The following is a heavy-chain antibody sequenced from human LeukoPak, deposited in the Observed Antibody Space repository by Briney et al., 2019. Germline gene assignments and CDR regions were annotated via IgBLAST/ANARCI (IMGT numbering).Heavy chain of an antibody. CDR1: GGSIGIYC. J-gene: IGHJ4*02. V-gene: IGHV4-59*12. CDR2: IYSSGST. Sequence: PSETLSLTCTVSGGSIGIYCASWIRQPPGKGLEWIGCIYSSGSTNYNPSLKSRVTISVDMSKNQFSLNLNSVTAADTAVYYCAIEMTTTEFDYWGQGTLVTVSS. CDR3: AIEMTTTEFDY. D-gene: IGHD1-26*01.